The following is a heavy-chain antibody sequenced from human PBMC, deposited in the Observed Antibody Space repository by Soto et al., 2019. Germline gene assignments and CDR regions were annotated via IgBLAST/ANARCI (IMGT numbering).Heavy chain of an antibody. Sequence: QVQLVQSGAEVKKPGASVKVSCKASGYTFTSYGISWVRQAPGQGLEWIGWISAYNGNTNYAQKLQGRVTMTTDTSTSTAYTELRSLRSDHTAVYYCARYCSSTSCYGGGLGYWGQGTLVTVSS. V-gene: IGHV1-18*01. CDR3: ARYCSSTSCYGGGLGY. D-gene: IGHD2-2*01. J-gene: IGHJ4*02. CDR2: ISAYNGNT. CDR1: GYTFTSYG.